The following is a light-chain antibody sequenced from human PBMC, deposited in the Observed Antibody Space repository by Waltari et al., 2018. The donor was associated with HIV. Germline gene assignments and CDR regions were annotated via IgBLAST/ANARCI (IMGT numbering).Light chain of an antibody. CDR3: QSYDSSLRGIL. CDR1: SSNIGAGFE. V-gene: IGLV1-40*01. Sequence: QSVLTQPPSVSGAPGQRVTISCTGSSSNIGAGFEVHWYQQLPGTAPKLPVYDNTNRPSGVPDRFSGSKSGTSASLGITGLQSEDEADYYCQSYDSSLRGILFGGGTKLTVL. CDR2: DNT. J-gene: IGLJ2*01.